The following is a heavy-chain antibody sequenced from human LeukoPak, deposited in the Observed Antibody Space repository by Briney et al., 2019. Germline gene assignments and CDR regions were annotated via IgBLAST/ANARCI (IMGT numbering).Heavy chain of an antibody. V-gene: IGHV3-23*01. CDR3: AKLWAEALDY. CDR2: ISGSGGSS. J-gene: IGHJ4*02. Sequence: GGSLRLSCAASGLTFSSYTMSWVRQAPGKGLEWVSAISGSGGSSYYADSVKGRFTISRDNSKNTLYLQMNSLRAEDTAVYYCAKLWAEALDYWGQGTLVTVSS. CDR1: GLTFSSYT. D-gene: IGHD2-21*01.